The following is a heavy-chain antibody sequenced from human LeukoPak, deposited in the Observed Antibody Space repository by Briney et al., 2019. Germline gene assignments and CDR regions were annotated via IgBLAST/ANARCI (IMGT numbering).Heavy chain of an antibody. V-gene: IGHV3-30*18. D-gene: IGHD3-22*01. J-gene: IGHJ4*02. CDR2: ISYDGSNK. CDR1: GFTFSSYG. Sequence: GGSLRLSCAASGFTFSSYGMHWVRQAPGKGLEWVAVISYDGSNKYYADSVKGRFTISRDSSKNTLYLQMNSLRAEDTAVYYCAKEKESTHYYDSSGTLDYWGQGTLVTVSS. CDR3: AKEKESTHYYDSSGTLDY.